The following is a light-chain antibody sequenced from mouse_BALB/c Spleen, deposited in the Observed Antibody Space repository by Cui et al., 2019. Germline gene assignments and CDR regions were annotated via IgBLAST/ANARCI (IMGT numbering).Light chain of an antibody. CDR2: NAK. V-gene: IGKV12-41*01. J-gene: IGKJ1*01. CDR3: QHFWSTPWT. Sequence: DIQTTQSPASLSASVGETVTITCRASGNSHNYLAWYQQKQGKSPQLLVYNAKHLADGVPSRFSGSGSGTQYSLKINSLQPEDLGSYYWQHFWSTPWTFGGGTKLEIK. CDR1: GNSHNY.